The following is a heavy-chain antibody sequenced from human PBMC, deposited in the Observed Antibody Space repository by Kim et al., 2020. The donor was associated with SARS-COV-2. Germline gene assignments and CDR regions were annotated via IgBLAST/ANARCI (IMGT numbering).Heavy chain of an antibody. Sequence: GGSLRLSCAASGFTFSSYSMNWVRQAPGKGLEWVSYISSSSSTIYYADSVKGRFTISRDNAKNSLYLQMNSLRAEDTAVYYCASLSGWYPRDYYYGMDVWGQGTTVTVSS. J-gene: IGHJ6*02. CDR3: ASLSGWYPRDYYYGMDV. V-gene: IGHV3-48*04. CDR2: ISSSSSTI. D-gene: IGHD6-19*01. CDR1: GFTFSSYS.